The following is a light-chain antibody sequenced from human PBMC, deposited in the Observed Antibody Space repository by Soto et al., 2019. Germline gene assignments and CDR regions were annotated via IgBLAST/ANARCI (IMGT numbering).Light chain of an antibody. Sequence: QSALTQPRSVSASPGQSVTISCTGTSSDVGRYDYVSWYQQHPGKAPKLIVYDVTERPSGVPDRFSGSKSGNTASLTISGLQAEDEADYYCAAWDDSLSRWLFGGGTKLTVL. CDR1: SSDVGRYDY. CDR2: DVT. V-gene: IGLV2-11*01. CDR3: AAWDDSLSRWL. J-gene: IGLJ3*02.